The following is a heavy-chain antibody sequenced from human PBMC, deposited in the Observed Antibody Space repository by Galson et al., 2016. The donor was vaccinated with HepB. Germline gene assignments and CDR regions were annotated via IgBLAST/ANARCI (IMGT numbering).Heavy chain of an antibody. D-gene: IGHD5-24*01. CDR2: IDPSDSYT. Sequence: QSGAEVKKPGESLRISCKGSGYSFTSLWITWVRQMPGKGLEWMGTIDPSDSYTNYSPSFQGHVTISADKSISTAYLQWSGLKASDTAIYYCARFRKEGYNSSPDGYWGQGTLITVSS. CDR3: ARFRKEGYNSSPDGY. CDR1: GYSFTSLW. V-gene: IGHV5-10-1*01. J-gene: IGHJ4*02.